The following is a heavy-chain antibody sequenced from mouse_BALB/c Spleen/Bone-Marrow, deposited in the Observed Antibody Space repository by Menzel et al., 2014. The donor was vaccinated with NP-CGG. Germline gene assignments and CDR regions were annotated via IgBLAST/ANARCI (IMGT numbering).Heavy chain of an antibody. V-gene: IGHV1S56*01. CDR1: GYTFTSYF. D-gene: IGHD2-14*01. CDR2: VYPGDGST. CDR3: AYYRYDEYFDV. Sequence: VQLQQSGPELVKPGASVEMSCKASGYTFTSYFIHWVKQRPGQGLEWIGWVYPGDGSTKYNEKFKVKTTLTADKSSSTAYMFLSSLTSEDSAIYFCAYYRYDEYFDVWGAGTTVTVSS. J-gene: IGHJ1*01.